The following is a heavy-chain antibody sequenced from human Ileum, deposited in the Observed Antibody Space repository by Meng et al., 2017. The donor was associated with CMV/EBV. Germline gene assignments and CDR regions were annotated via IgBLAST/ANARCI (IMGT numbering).Heavy chain of an antibody. V-gene: IGHV4-34*01. D-gene: IGHD1-14*01. J-gene: IGHJ4*02. Sequence: WGAGLLKPSATLSLTCDVYAASFSDFSGSWTRHLPGKGLEWIGEIHPSGSTHYNPSLESRVSISVHMSNNQFSLKVSSVTAADTAVYYCARGQDNHKGGVHWGQGTLVTVSS. CDR3: ARGQDNHKGGVH. CDR1: AASFSDFS. CDR2: IHPSGST.